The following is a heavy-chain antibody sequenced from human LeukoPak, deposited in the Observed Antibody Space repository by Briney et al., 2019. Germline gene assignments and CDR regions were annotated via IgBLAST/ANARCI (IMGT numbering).Heavy chain of an antibody. J-gene: IGHJ4*02. Sequence: PSQTLSLTCAISGDSVPSNSVGWHWIRQSPSRGLEWLGRTYYRSKWYKDYAVSVKSRVTLNPDTSKNQFSLQLNSVTPEDTAVYYCARSRNWAYDHWGQGSLVTVSS. CDR3: ARSRNWAYDH. CDR1: GDSVPSNSVG. V-gene: IGHV6-1*01. D-gene: IGHD7-27*01. CDR2: TYYRSKWYK.